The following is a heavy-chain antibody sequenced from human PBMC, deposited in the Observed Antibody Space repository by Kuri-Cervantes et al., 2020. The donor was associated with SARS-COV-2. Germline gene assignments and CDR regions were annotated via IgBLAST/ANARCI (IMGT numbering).Heavy chain of an antibody. CDR3: ARANVVVPAAMGFDP. V-gene: IGHV3-53*01. CDR2: IYSGGST. J-gene: IGHJ5*02. CDR1: GFTVSSNY. Sequence: GESLKISCAASGFTVSSNYMSWVRQAPGKGLEWVSVIYSGGSTYYADSVKGRFTISRDNAKNSLYLQMNSLRAEDTAVYYCARANVVVPAAMGFDPWGQGTLVTVSS. D-gene: IGHD2-2*01.